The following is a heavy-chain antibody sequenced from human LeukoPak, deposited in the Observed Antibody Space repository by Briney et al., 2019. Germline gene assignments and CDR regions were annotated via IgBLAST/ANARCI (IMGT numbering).Heavy chain of an antibody. D-gene: IGHD3-3*01. CDR2: IYSGGST. CDR1: GFTVSSNY. Sequence: PGGSLRLSCAASGFTVSSNYMSWVRQAPGKGLEWVSVIYSGGSTFHADSVKGRFTISRGNSKNSLYLQMNSLRAEDTAVYYCAKDLQGQDFWSGHPFDYWGQGTLVTVSS. J-gene: IGHJ4*02. CDR3: AKDLQGQDFWSGHPFDY. V-gene: IGHV3-53*01.